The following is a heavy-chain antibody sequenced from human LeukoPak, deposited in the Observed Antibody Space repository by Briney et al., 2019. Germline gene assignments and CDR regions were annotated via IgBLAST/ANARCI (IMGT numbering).Heavy chain of an antibody. V-gene: IGHV3-30-3*01. J-gene: IGHJ4*02. Sequence: GGSLRLSCAASGFTFSSYAMHWVRQAPGKGLEWVAVISYDGSNKYYADSVKGRFTISRDNSKNTLYLQMNSLRAEDTAVYYCARDKGGYDYWGQGTPVTVSS. CDR3: ARDKGGYDY. CDR2: ISYDGSNK. CDR1: GFTFSSYA. D-gene: IGHD3-16*01.